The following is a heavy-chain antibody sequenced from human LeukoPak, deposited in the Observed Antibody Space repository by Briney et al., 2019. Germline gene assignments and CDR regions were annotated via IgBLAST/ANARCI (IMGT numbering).Heavy chain of an antibody. CDR1: GFTFSNYW. CDR3: AKDLSPGTYDY. D-gene: IGHD1-1*01. Sequence: GGSLRLSCAASGFTFSNYWMHWVRQTPGKGLEWVSAISGSGGSTYYADSVKGRFTISRDNTKNPLYLQMNSLIAEDTAVYYCAKDLSPGTYDYWGQGTLVTVSS. V-gene: IGHV3-23*01. J-gene: IGHJ4*02. CDR2: ISGSGGST.